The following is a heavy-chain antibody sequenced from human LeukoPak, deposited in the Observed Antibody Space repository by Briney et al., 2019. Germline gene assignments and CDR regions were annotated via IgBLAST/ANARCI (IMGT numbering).Heavy chain of an antibody. CDR1: GFTFSSYA. D-gene: IGHD1-26*01. Sequence: GGSLRLSCAASGFTFSSYAMHWVRQAPGKVLEWVAVISYDGSNKYYADSVKGRFTISRDNSKNTLYLQMNSLRAEDTAVYYCAATRIVGATLDYWGQRTLVTVSS. V-gene: IGHV3-30-3*01. CDR3: AATRIVGATLDY. CDR2: ISYDGSNK. J-gene: IGHJ4*02.